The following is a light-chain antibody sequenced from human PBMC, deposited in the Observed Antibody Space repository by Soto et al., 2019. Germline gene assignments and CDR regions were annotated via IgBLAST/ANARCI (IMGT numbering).Light chain of an antibody. Sequence: QSVLTQPPSVSGAPGQRVTISCTGSSSNIGAGYDVHWYQQLPGTAPKLLIYGNTNRPSGVPDRFSGSKSGTSASLAFTGLRAEDEADYYCQSYDSSLSAVVFGGGTKLTVL. CDR1: SSNIGAGYD. J-gene: IGLJ3*02. CDR3: QSYDSSLSAVV. CDR2: GNT. V-gene: IGLV1-40*01.